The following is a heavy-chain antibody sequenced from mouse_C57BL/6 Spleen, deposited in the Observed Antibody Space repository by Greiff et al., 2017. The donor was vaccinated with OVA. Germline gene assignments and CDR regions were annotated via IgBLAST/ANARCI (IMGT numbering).Heavy chain of an antibody. CDR1: GFTFTDYY. CDR2: IRNKANGYTT. D-gene: IGHD1-1*01. V-gene: IGHV7-3*01. CDR3: ARYYYEGAMDY. J-gene: IGHJ4*01. Sequence: EVKLVESGGGLVQPGGSLSLSCAASGFTFTDYYMSWVRQPPGKALEWLGFIRNKANGYTTEYSASVKGRFTISRDKSQSILYLQMNALRAEDSATYYCARYYYEGAMDYWGQGTSVTVSS.